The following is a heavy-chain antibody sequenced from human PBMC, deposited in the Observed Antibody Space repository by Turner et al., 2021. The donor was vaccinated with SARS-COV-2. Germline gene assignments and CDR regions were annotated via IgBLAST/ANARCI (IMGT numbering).Heavy chain of an antibody. CDR3: AKESGSYYYYYYGMDV. J-gene: IGHJ6*02. Sequence: QVQLVESVGGVVQPGRFLSLSCAAPRFTFSSYGMRWVRQAPGKGLEWVAVISYDGSDKYYADSVKGRFTISRDNSKNTLYLQMNSLRAEDTAVYYCAKESGSYYYYYYGMDVWGQGTTVTVSS. CDR1: RFTFSSYG. V-gene: IGHV3-30*18. CDR2: ISYDGSDK. D-gene: IGHD1-26*01.